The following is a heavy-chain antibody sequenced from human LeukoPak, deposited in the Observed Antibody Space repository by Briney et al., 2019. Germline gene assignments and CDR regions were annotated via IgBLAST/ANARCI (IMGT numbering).Heavy chain of an antibody. CDR3: ARDGAYGYSSGYLPYTFDY. CDR1: VYTVTSYG. Sequence: ASVKVSFTASVYTVTSYGISWLRRAPGQGPEWMGWISAYNGNTNYGQNYHGTVTMTTDTSTSTTYMELRSLRSDDTAVDYCARDGAYGYSSGYLPYTFDYWGQGTLVTVSS. D-gene: IGHD6-19*01. V-gene: IGHV1-18*01. CDR2: ISAYNGNT. J-gene: IGHJ4*02.